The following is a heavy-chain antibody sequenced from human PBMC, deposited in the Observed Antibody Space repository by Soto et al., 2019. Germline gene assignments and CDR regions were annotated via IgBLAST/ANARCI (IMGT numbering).Heavy chain of an antibody. CDR2: IWYDGSNK. CDR3: ASDQESVFSRSYGVWASPGAFDI. V-gene: IGHV3-33*01. D-gene: IGHD1-26*01. J-gene: IGHJ3*02. Sequence: QVQLVESGGGVVQPGRSLRLSCAASGFTFSSYGMHWVRQAPGKGLEWGAVIWYDGSNKYYADSVKGRFTISRDNSKNTLYLQMNSLRAEDTAVYYCASDQESVFSRSYGVWASPGAFDIWGQGTMVTVSS. CDR1: GFTFSSYG.